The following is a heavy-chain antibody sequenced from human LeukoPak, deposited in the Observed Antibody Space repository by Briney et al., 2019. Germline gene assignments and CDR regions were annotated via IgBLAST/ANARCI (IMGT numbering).Heavy chain of an antibody. CDR1: GGPFNSYA. V-gene: IGHV1-69*05. CDR3: ARDDIAASLSSY. Sequence: SVKVSFKGSGGPFNSYAISLVRPAPGTGLEWMGRIIPIFGTANYAQKFQGRVTITTDESTSTAYMELSSLRSEDTAVYYCARDDIAASLSSYWGQGTLVTVSS. CDR2: IIPIFGTA. J-gene: IGHJ4*02. D-gene: IGHD6-6*01.